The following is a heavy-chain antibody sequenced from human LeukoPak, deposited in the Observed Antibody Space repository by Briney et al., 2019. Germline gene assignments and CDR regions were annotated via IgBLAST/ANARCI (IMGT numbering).Heavy chain of an antibody. Sequence: PGGSLRLSCAASGFTFSDYYMDWVRQAPGKGLEWVGRTRNKANSYTTEYAASVAGRFTMSRDDSKNSLWPQMNSLKTDDTAVYYCVRRAASGYLDYWGQGTLVTVSS. J-gene: IGHJ4*02. CDR3: VRRAASGYLDY. CDR2: TRNKANSYTT. V-gene: IGHV3-72*01. D-gene: IGHD3-22*01. CDR1: GFTFSDYY.